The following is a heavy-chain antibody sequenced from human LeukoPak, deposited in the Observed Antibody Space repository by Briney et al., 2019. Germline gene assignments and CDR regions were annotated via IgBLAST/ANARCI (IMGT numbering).Heavy chain of an antibody. CDR2: INPNSGGT. D-gene: IGHD6-13*01. J-gene: IGHJ3*02. Sequence: APVKVSCKASGYTFTGYYIHWVRQAPGQGLEWIGWINPNSGGTKYAQKFQGRVTMTRDTSISTAYMEVSRLRSDDTAVYYCARIPSMGIAAAGTEAFDIWGQGTMVTVSS. CDR1: GYTFTGYY. V-gene: IGHV1-2*02. CDR3: ARIPSMGIAAAGTEAFDI.